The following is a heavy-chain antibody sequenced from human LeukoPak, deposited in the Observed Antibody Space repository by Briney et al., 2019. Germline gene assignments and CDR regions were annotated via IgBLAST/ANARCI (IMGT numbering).Heavy chain of an antibody. CDR2: INPNSGGT. V-gene: IGHV1-2*02. CDR3: ARDLGLRGVTNWFDP. J-gene: IGHJ5*02. Sequence: GASVKVSCKASGYTFTGYYMHWVRPAPGQGLEWMGWINPNSGGTNYAQKFQGRVTMTRDTSISTAYMELSRLRSDDTAVYYCARDLGLRGVTNWFDPWGQGTLVTVSS. D-gene: IGHD3-10*01. CDR1: GYTFTGYY.